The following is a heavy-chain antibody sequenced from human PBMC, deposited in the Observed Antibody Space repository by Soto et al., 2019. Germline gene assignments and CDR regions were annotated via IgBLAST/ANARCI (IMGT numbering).Heavy chain of an antibody. J-gene: IGHJ5*02. CDR3: ARVLGSGSFNWFDP. CDR1: GITFRSRA. D-gene: IGHD3-10*01. V-gene: IGHV3-23*04. Sequence: EVQLVESGGGLVQPGRSLRLSCAASGITFRSRAMSWVRQAPGEGLEWVSTTTDTDGDRKYADSVRGRFTISRDNSKNTLYLQMSSLRAEDSAVYFCARVLGSGSFNWFDPWGQGTLVTVSS. CDR2: TTDTDGDR.